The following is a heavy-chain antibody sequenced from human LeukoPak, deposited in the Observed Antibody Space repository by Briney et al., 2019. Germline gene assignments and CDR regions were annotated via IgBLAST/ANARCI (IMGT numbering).Heavy chain of an antibody. V-gene: IGHV4-4*02. D-gene: IGHD3-22*01. Sequence: SETLSLTCAVSGGSISSNNWWSWVRQPPGKGLEWIGEIYHSGSTNYNPSLKSRVTISVDKSKNQFSLKLSSVTAADTAVYYCARVLAYYYDSSGYHRGFDYWGQGTLVTVSS. CDR3: ARVLAYYYDSSGYHRGFDY. CDR2: IYHSGST. CDR1: GGSISSNNW. J-gene: IGHJ4*02.